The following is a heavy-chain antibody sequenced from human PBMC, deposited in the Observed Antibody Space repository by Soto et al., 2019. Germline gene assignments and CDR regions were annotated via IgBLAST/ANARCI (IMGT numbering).Heavy chain of an antibody. CDR1: GFTISSYW. CDR3: AIAVAGPTAIAY. D-gene: IGHD6-19*01. Sequence: EVQLVESGGGLVQPGESLRLSCVVSGFTISSYWLHWVRQAPGKGLVWVSRINGDGSSTNYADSVKGRFTISRDNAKNTLYLQMNTLRAEDTAVYYCAIAVAGPTAIAYWGQGNQVTVSP. J-gene: IGHJ4*02. V-gene: IGHV3-74*01. CDR2: INGDGSST.